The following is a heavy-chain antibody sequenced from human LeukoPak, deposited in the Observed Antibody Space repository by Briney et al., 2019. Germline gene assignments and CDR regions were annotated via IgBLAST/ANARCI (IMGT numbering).Heavy chain of an antibody. V-gene: IGHV1-69*13. J-gene: IGHJ4*02. Sequence: SVKVSCKASGGTFSSYAISWVRQAPGQGLEWMGGIIPIFGTANYAQKFQGRVTITADESTSTAYMELSSLRSEDTAVYYCARGSSGYYYEYYFDYWGQGTLVTVSS. CDR1: GGTFSSYA. D-gene: IGHD3-22*01. CDR2: IIPIFGTA. CDR3: ARGSSGYYYEYYFDY.